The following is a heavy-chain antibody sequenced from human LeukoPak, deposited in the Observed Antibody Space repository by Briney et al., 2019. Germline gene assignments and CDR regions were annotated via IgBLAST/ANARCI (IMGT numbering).Heavy chain of an antibody. CDR3: VKAILFGSVSYYAD. CDR2: VRSDGGST. V-gene: IGHV3-64D*09. Sequence: GGSLRLSCSASGFTFSYFPMHWVRQAPGKGLEYVSAVRSDGGSTYYADSVRGRFTISRDNSKNTLSLQMGSLRPEDTAVYYRVKAILFGSVSYYADWGQGTPVTVSS. CDR1: GFTFSYFP. J-gene: IGHJ4*02. D-gene: IGHD3-22*01.